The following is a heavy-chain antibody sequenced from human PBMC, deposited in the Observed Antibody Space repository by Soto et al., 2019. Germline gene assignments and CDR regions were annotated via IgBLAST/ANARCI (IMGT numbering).Heavy chain of an antibody. Sequence: PSETLSLTCPVNGGSFSDYYWTWIRQPPGKGLEWIGEVNHGGSTHYNPSLKSRVTISVDTSKNQFSLKLSSVTAADTAVYYCARSRGQILRYFDWLDPWGQGTLVTVS. CDR3: ARSRGQILRYFDWLDP. J-gene: IGHJ5*02. V-gene: IGHV4-34*01. CDR1: GGSFSDYY. D-gene: IGHD3-9*01. CDR2: VNHGGST.